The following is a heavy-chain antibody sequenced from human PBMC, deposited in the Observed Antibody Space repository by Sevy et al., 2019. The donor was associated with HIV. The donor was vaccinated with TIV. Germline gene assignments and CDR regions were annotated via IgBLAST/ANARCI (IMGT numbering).Heavy chain of an antibody. D-gene: IGHD3-10*01. V-gene: IGHV1-69*13. CDR1: GGTFSSYA. CDR2: IIPIFGTA. Sequence: ATVKVSCKASGGTFSSYAISWVRQAPGQGLEWMGGIIPIFGTANYTQKFQGRVTITADESTSTAYMELSSLRSEDTAVYYCARGGAHYGSRSYFDYWGQGTLVTVSS. J-gene: IGHJ4*02. CDR3: ARGGAHYGSRSYFDY.